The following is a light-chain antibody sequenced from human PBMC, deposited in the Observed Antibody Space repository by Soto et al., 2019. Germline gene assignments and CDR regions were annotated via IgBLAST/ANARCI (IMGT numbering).Light chain of an antibody. Sequence: SALTQPRSVSGSPGQSVTISCTGTSSDVGGYNYVSWYQQHPGKAHKLMVYDVSKRPSEVPDRFSGSKSGNTASLTISGLQAEDEADYYCCSYAGTYTFPYVFGTGTKVTVL. CDR1: SSDVGGYNY. J-gene: IGLJ1*01. CDR2: DVS. CDR3: CSYAGTYTFPYV. V-gene: IGLV2-11*01.